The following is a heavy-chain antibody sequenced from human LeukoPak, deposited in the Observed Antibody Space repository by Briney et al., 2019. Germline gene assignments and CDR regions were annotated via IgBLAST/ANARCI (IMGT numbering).Heavy chain of an antibody. CDR2: ISYDGSNK. J-gene: IGHJ4*02. V-gene: IGHV3-30*04. CDR1: GYAFSTHA. CDR3: AQGGCAVSGPTDY. Sequence: GGSLRLSCAASGYAFSTHAMHWVRQAPGKGLEWVAVISYDGSNKYYADSVKGRFTISRDNSKNTLYLQMNSLRAEDTAVYYCAQGGCAVSGPTDYWGQGTLVTVSS. D-gene: IGHD5-12*01.